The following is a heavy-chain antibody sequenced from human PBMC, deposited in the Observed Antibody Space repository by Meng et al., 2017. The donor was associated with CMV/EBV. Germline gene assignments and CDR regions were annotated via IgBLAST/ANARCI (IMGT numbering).Heavy chain of an antibody. CDR2: ISSSSSYI. Sequence: GESLKISCAASGFTFSSYSMNWVRQAPGKGLEWVSSISSSSSYIYYADSVKGRFTISRDNAKNSLYLQMNSLRAEDTAVYYCAREKFLVAMPLDYGGQGT. CDR1: GFTFSSYS. D-gene: IGHD5-12*01. V-gene: IGHV3-21*01. J-gene: IGHJ4*02. CDR3: AREKFLVAMPLDY.